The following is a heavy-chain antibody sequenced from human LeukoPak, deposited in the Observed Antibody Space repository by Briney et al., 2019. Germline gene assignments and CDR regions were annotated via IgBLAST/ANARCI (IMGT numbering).Heavy chain of an antibody. V-gene: IGHV4-39*02. D-gene: IGHD3-3*01. CDR2: IYYSGTT. J-gene: IGHJ5*02. Sequence: SETLSLTCTVSGGSISSSSYYWGWIRQPPGKGLEWIGSIYYSGTTYYNPSLKSRVAISVDTSKNQFSLKLSSVTAADTAVYYCARDTPTYDFWSGYYGPWGQGTLVTVSS. CDR1: GGSISSSSYY. CDR3: ARDTPTYDFWSGYYGP.